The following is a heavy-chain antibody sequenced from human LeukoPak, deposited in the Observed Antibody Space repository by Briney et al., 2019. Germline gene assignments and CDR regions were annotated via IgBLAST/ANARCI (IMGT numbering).Heavy chain of an antibody. V-gene: IGHV3-23*01. D-gene: IGHD1-26*01. CDR1: GFTFNSYG. CDR2: ISGSGGST. CDR3: AKVLSTGIVGATGEEDY. Sequence: GGSLTLSCVGTGFTFNSYGMHWVRQAPGKGLEWVSAISGSGGSTYYADSVKGRFTISRDNSKNTLYLQMNSLRAEDTAVYYCAKVLSTGIVGATGEEDYWGQGTLVTVSS. J-gene: IGHJ4*02.